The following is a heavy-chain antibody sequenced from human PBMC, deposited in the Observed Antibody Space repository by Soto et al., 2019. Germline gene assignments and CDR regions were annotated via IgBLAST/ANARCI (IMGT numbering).Heavy chain of an antibody. J-gene: IGHJ4*02. V-gene: IGHV3-9*01. Sequence: LRLSCAASGFTFDDYAMHWVRQAPGKGLEWVSGISWNSGSIGYADSVKGRFTISRDNAKNSLYLQMNSLRVEDTALYYCAKGGGQITIFGVVITPIAAAGTGYFDYWGQGTLVTSPQ. CDR2: ISWNSGSI. CDR1: GFTFDDYA. D-gene: IGHD3-3*01. CDR3: AKGGGQITIFGVVITPIAAAGTGYFDY.